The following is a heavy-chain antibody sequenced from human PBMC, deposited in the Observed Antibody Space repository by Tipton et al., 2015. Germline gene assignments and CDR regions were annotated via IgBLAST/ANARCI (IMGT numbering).Heavy chain of an antibody. CDR3: AKSRIAPGLGMDV. J-gene: IGHJ6*02. CDR2: FSASGGMT. V-gene: IGHV3-23*01. CDR1: GFTFSSYG. Sequence: SLRLSCAASGFTFSSYGMHWVRQAPGKGLEWVSTFSASGGMTYYADSVKGRFTISRDNSKNTVYLQMNSLRAEDTAVYYCAKSRIAPGLGMDVWGQGTTVTVSS. D-gene: IGHD2-21*01.